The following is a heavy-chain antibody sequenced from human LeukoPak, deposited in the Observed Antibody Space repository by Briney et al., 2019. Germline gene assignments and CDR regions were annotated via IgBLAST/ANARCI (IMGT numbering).Heavy chain of an antibody. CDR1: GFTFSSFW. D-gene: IGHD3-10*01. J-gene: IGHJ3*02. CDR2: INTDGSST. V-gene: IGHV3-74*01. CDR3: ARKGNAFDI. Sequence: GGSLRLSCAASGFTFSSFWMHWVRQAPGKGLVWVSRINTDGSSTDYADSVKGRFTISRDNAKNTLYLQMNSLRAEDTAVYYCARKGNAFDIWGQGIMVTVSS.